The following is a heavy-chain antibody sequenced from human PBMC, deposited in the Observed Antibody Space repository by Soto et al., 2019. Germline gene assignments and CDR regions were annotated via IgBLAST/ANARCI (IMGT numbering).Heavy chain of an antibody. V-gene: IGHV3-21*02. Sequence: EVQVMESGGGLVQPGGSLRLSCAASGFTFNTYTMNWFRQAPGKGLEWVSSISSSSSYKYFGDSVKGRFTISRDNAKNSLYLQMNNLRVEDTAVYYLARDTGNCRGETFYPPRAFDVWGQGTVGTVSS. CDR2: ISSSSSYK. D-gene: IGHD2-15*01. J-gene: IGHJ3*01. CDR3: ARDTGNCRGETFYPPRAFDV. CDR1: GFTFNTYT.